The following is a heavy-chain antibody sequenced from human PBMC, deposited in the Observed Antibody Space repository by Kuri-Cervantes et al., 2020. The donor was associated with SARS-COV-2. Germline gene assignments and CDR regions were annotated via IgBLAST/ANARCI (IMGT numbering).Heavy chain of an antibody. CDR1: GYTFTGYY. J-gene: IGHJ6*03. V-gene: IGHV1-46*01. CDR3: ARERGGDIVVVPAAILGQFYYYYMDV. Sequence: VSVKVSCKASGYTFTGYYMHWVRQAPGQGLEWMGIINPSGGSTSYAQKFQGRVTMTRDTSTSTVYMELSSLRSEDTAVYYCARERGGDIVVVPAAILGQFYYYYMDVWGRGTTVTVSS. D-gene: IGHD2-2*02. CDR2: INPSGGST.